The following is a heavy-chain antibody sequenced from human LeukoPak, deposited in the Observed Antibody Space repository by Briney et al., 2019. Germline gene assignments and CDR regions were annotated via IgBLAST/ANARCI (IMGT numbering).Heavy chain of an antibody. CDR3: ARNYDFWSDYSLSRWFDP. J-gene: IGHJ5*02. Sequence: ASVKVSCKASGYTFTNYGFSWVRQAPGQGLEWMGWISTYNNNTNYAQKFQGRVSMTTDTSTSTAYMELRSLRSDDTALYYCARNYDFWSDYSLSRWFDPWGQGTLVTVSS. V-gene: IGHV1-18*01. D-gene: IGHD3-3*01. CDR1: GYTFTNYG. CDR2: ISTYNNNT.